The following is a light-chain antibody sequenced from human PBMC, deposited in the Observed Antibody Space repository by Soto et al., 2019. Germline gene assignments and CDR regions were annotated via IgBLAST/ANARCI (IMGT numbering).Light chain of an antibody. V-gene: IGKV1-8*01. Sequence: IRMTQSPSSLSASTGDRVTITCRASQGISSYLAWYQQKPGKAPKLLIYAASTLQSGVPSRFSGSGSGTDFTLTISCLQSQDFATYYCQQYYSYPITFGQGTRLEIK. CDR3: QQYYSYPIT. J-gene: IGKJ5*01. CDR2: AAS. CDR1: QGISSY.